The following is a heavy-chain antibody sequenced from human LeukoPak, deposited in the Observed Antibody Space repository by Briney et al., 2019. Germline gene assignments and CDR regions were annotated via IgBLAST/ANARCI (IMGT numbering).Heavy chain of an antibody. J-gene: IGHJ4*02. D-gene: IGHD3-3*01. V-gene: IGHV3-23*01. CDR3: AKDRRDFWSGHYGYFDY. CDR2: IGASGSST. CDR1: GFTFSTYA. Sequence: GGSLRLSCAASGFTFSTYAINWVRQAPGKGLDWVSVIGASGSSTDYTDSVKGRFTISRDNSKNTLYLQMNSLRADDTAVYYCAKDRRDFWSGHYGYFDYWGQGTLVTVSS.